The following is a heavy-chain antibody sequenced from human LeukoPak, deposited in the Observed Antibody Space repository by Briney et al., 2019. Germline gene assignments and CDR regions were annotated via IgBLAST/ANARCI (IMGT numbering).Heavy chain of an antibody. J-gene: IGHJ4*02. D-gene: IGHD6-19*01. Sequence: GGSLRLSRAASGFTFTNYWMSWVRQAPGKGLEWVANIKQDGSEKYYVDSVRGRFTISRDNAKNSLYLQMNSLRAEDTAVYYCARGGIGSSGPVDYWGQGTLVTVSS. CDR2: IKQDGSEK. V-gene: IGHV3-7*04. CDR3: ARGGIGSSGPVDY. CDR1: GFTFTNYW.